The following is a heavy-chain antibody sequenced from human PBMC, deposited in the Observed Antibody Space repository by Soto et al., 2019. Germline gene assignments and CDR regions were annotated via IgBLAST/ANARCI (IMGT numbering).Heavy chain of an antibody. CDR1: GGSISSYY. V-gene: IGHV4-59*01. J-gene: IGHJ6*02. CDR2: IYYSGST. Sequence: SETLSLTCTVSGGSISSYYCSWIRQPPGKGLEWMGDIYYSGSTNYNPSLKSRVTISVDTSKNQFSLKLSSVTAADAAVYYCARAGAVSSSWRAGGMDVWGQGTTVTVSS. CDR3: ARAGAVSSSWRAGGMDV. D-gene: IGHD6-13*01.